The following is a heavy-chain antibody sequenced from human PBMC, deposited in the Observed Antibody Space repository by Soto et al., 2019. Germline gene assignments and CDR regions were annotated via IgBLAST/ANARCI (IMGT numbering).Heavy chain of an antibody. D-gene: IGHD3-9*01. CDR3: AVNILTGYYRETMDV. CDR2: IWHDGSNK. J-gene: IGHJ6*02. CDR1: GFTFSSYG. V-gene: IGHV3-33*03. Sequence: HVQLVESGGGVVQPGRSLRLSCAATGFTFSSYGMHWVRQAPGKGLEWVATIWHDGSNKYYEDSGKGRLTISRDNSKNTLYLQMNSLRAEDTAVYHCAVNILTGYYRETMDVWGQGTTVTVSS.